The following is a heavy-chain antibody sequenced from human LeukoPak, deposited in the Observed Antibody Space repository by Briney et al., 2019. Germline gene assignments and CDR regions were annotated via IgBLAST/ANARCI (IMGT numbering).Heavy chain of an antibody. D-gene: IGHD3-3*01. CDR2: IIPIFGTA. V-gene: IGHV1-69*13. CDR3: ARGKYDFWSGYYFDY. Sequence: ASVTVSCTASGGTFSSYAISWVRQAPGQGLEWMGGIIPIFGTANYAQKFQGRVTITADESTSTAYMELSSLRSEDTAVYYCARGKYDFWSGYYFDYWGQGTLVTVSS. CDR1: GGTFSSYA. J-gene: IGHJ4*02.